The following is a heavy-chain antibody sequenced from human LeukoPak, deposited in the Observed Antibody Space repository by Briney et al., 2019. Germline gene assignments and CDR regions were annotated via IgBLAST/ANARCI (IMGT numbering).Heavy chain of an antibody. D-gene: IGHD3-16*01. CDR1: GGSISSSTYY. Sequence: PSETLSLTCSVSGGSISSSTYYWGWIRQPPGKGLEWIGSIYNSGSTYYNPALKSRVTIAVDTSKNQFSLKLSSVPAADTAVYYCARHSWGLPPAEFSQHWGQGTLVTVSS. CDR3: ARHSWGLPPAEFSQH. V-gene: IGHV4-39*01. CDR2: IYNSGST. J-gene: IGHJ1*01.